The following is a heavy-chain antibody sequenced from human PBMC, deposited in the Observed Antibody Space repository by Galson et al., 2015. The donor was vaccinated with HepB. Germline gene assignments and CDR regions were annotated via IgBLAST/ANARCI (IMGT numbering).Heavy chain of an antibody. Sequence: SLRLSCAASGFTFSSYWMHWVRQVPGKGLVWVSRINSDGSSTHYADSVKGRFTISRDNAKNTLYLQMNSLRADDTAIYYCARSRVERTVAGTFDYWGQGTLVTVSS. D-gene: IGHD6-19*01. CDR3: ARSRVERTVAGTFDY. CDR1: GFTFSSYW. CDR2: INSDGSST. V-gene: IGHV3-74*01. J-gene: IGHJ4*02.